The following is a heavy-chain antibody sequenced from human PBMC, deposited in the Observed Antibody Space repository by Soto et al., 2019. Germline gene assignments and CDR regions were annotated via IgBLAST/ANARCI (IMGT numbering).Heavy chain of an antibody. CDR3: ARETTIAYNYYGMDV. CDR2: INAGNGNT. V-gene: IGHV1-3*01. CDR1: GYTFTSYA. Sequence: GASVKVSCKASGYTFTSYAMHWVRQAPGQRLEWMGWINAGNGNTKYSQKFQGRVTITRDTSASTAYMELSSLRSEDTAVYYCARETTIAYNYYGMDVWGQGTTVTVSS. J-gene: IGHJ6*02. D-gene: IGHD2-21*01.